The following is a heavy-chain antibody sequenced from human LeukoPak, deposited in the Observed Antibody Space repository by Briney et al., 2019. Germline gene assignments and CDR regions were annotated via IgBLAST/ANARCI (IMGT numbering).Heavy chain of an antibody. J-gene: IGHJ4*02. CDR3: ARRFDYYGSGSYPLGY. Sequence: GASVKVSCKASGYTFTSYDINWVRQATGQGLEWMGWMNPNSGNTGYAQKFQGRVTMTRNTSISAAYMELSSQRSEDTAVYYCARRFDYYGSGSYPLGYWGQGTLVTVSS. CDR2: MNPNSGNT. D-gene: IGHD3-10*01. CDR1: GYTFTSYD. V-gene: IGHV1-8*01.